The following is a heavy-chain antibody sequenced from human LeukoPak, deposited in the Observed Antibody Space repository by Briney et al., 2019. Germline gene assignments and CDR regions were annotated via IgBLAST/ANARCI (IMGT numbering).Heavy chain of an antibody. D-gene: IGHD3-22*01. CDR1: AFSLNAYN. Sequence: PGGSLRLSCAASAFSLNAYNMNWVRQAPGKGLEWVSAISGSGGSTYYADSVKGRFTISRDNSKNTLYLQMNSLRAEDTAVYYCANTKYYYDSSGYFPTFDYWGQGTLVTVSS. CDR3: ANTKYYYDSSGYFPTFDY. V-gene: IGHV3-23*01. CDR2: ISGSGGST. J-gene: IGHJ4*02.